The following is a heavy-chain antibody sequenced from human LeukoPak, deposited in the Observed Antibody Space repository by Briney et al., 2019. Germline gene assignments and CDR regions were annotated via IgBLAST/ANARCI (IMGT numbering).Heavy chain of an antibody. CDR3: ARGRGYSYGGYYFDY. CDR1: GGSISSYY. CDR2: IYYSGST. J-gene: IGHJ4*02. Sequence: SETLSLTCTVSGGSISSYYWSWIRQPPGKGLEWIGYIYYSGSTNYNPSLKSRVTISVDTSKNQFSLKLSSVTAADTAVYYCARGRGYSYGGYYFDYWGQGTLVTVSS. D-gene: IGHD5-18*01. V-gene: IGHV4-59*01.